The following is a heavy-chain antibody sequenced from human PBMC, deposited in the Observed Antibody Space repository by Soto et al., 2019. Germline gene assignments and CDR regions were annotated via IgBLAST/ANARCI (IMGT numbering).Heavy chain of an antibody. CDR2: IWYDGSNK. Sequence: LRLSCAASGFTFSSYGMHWVRQAPGKGLEWVAVIWYDGSNKYYADSMKGRFTISRDNSKNTLYLQMNSLRAEDTAVYYCARDLYGGNSPTYYYYGMDVWGQGTTVTVSS. J-gene: IGHJ6*02. V-gene: IGHV3-33*08. CDR1: GFTFSSYG. CDR3: ARDLYGGNSPTYYYYGMDV. D-gene: IGHD2-21*02.